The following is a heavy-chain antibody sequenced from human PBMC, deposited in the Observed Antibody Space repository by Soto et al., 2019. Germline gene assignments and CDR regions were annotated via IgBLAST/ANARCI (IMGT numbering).Heavy chain of an antibody. J-gene: IGHJ6*03. CDR2: IWYDGSNK. CDR1: GFTFSSYG. Sequence: GGSLRLSCAASGFTFSSYGMHWVRQAPGKGLEWVAVIWYDGSNKYYADSVKGRFTISRDNSKNTLYLQMNSLRAEDTAVYYCAREGSSSGEYYYYYYMDVWGKGTTVTVSS. D-gene: IGHD6-6*01. V-gene: IGHV3-33*01. CDR3: AREGSSSGEYYYYYYMDV.